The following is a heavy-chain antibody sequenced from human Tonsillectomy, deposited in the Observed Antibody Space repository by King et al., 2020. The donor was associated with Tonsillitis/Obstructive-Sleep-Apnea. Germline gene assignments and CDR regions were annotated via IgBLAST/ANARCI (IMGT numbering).Heavy chain of an antibody. CDR1: GFTFDDYG. CDR3: AGDEGYCSGGSCQGDFDY. CDR2: SNWNVGST. J-gene: IGHJ4*02. D-gene: IGHD2-15*01. Sequence: VQLVESGGGVVRPGGSLRLSCAASGFTFDDYGMSWVRQAPGKGLEWGSGSNWNVGSTGYADFLKGRLTISRDNAKNSLYLQMNSLRAEDTALYYCAGDEGYCSGGSCQGDFDYWGQGTLVTVSS. V-gene: IGHV3-20*04.